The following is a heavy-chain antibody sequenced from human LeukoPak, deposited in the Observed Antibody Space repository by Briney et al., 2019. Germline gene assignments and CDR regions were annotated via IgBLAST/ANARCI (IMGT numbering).Heavy chain of an antibody. D-gene: IGHD6-19*01. J-gene: IGHJ4*02. CDR2: INSDGSSA. V-gene: IGHV3-74*01. CDR1: GFTFSSYW. CDR3: GRVSVAGPEFDY. Sequence: GGSLRLSCAASGFTFSSYWMHGVRQAPGKGLVWVSHINSDGSSASYADSVKGRFTLSRDNAENTLYLQMNSLRAEDTAVYYCGRVSVAGPEFDYRGQGTLVTVSS.